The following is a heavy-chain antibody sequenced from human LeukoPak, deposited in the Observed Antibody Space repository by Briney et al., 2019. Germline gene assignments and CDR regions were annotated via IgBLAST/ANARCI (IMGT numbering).Heavy chain of an antibody. CDR1: GFTFSSYA. CDR2: ISGSGGST. CDR3: ARRYDYVWGSYHTFDY. J-gene: IGHJ4*02. V-gene: IGHV3-23*01. Sequence: GGSLRLSCAASGFTFSSYAMRWVRQAPGKGLEWVSAISGSGGSTYYADSVKGRFTISRDNSKNTLYLQMNSLRAEDTAVYYCARRYDYVWGSYHTFDYWGQGTLVTVSS. D-gene: IGHD3-16*01.